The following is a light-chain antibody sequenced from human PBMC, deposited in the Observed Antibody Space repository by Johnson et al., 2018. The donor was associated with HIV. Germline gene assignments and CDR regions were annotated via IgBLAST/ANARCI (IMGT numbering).Light chain of an antibody. CDR3: GIGESSLSAYV. Sequence: QPVLTQPPSVSAAPGQKVTISCSGSSSNVGNNYVSWFQQLPGTAPKLLIYDNNERPSGIPDRFSGSKSGTSATLGITGLQTGDEAVYYCGIGESSLSAYVFVTGTKVTVL. V-gene: IGLV1-51*01. CDR1: SSNVGNNY. CDR2: DNN. J-gene: IGLJ1*01.